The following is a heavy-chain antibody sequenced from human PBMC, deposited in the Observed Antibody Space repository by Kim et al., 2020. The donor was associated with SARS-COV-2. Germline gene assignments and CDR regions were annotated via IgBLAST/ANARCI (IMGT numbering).Heavy chain of an antibody. V-gene: IGHV3-21*01. CDR3: ARDPAPSDPFDIVVVPAAEDGGYYYGMDV. Sequence: GGSLRLSCAASGFTFSSYSMNWVRQAPGKGLEWVSSISSSSSYIYYADSVKGRFTISRDNAKNSLYLQMNSLRAEDTAVYYCARDPAPSDPFDIVVVPAAEDGGYYYGMDVWGQGTTVTVSS. CDR2: ISSSSSYI. D-gene: IGHD2-2*01. CDR1: GFTFSSYS. J-gene: IGHJ6*02.